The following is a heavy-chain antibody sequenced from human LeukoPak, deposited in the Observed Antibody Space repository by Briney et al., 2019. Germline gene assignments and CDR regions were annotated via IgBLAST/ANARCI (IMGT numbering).Heavy chain of an antibody. CDR3: GKESRRHCGGECYSIEYFQH. D-gene: IGHD2-21*01. CDR1: GFTFDDYA. Sequence: PGGSLRLSCAASGFTFDDYAMHWVRQAPGKGLAWVSLISGDGGSTYYADSVKGRFTISRDNSKNSLYLQMNSLRTEATALYYCGKESRRHCGGECYSIEYFQHWGQGTLFTVSS. V-gene: IGHV3-43*02. CDR2: ISGDGGST. J-gene: IGHJ1*01.